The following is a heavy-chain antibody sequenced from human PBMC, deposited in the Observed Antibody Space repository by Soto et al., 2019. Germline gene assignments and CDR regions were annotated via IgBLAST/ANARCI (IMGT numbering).Heavy chain of an antibody. J-gene: IGHJ4*02. V-gene: IGHV3-30-3*01. D-gene: IGHD4-4*01. Sequence: GGSLRLSCAAPGFPFSKFTMHLVRQAPGKGLGWVAVISFDGTTKFYADSVKGRFTISRDNSKNMVWLQMSSLRTEDTAVYYCARDDYSNLFDYWGQGTLVTVYS. CDR3: ARDDYSNLFDY. CDR1: GFPFSKFT. CDR2: ISFDGTTK.